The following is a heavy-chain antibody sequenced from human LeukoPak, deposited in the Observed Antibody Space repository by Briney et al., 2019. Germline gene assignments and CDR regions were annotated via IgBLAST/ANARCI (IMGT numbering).Heavy chain of an antibody. D-gene: IGHD5-18*01. CDR3: ARGGTPMIIFYYYGMDV. CDR2: ISPSTTHT. CDR1: GFTFSDYY. V-gene: IGHV3-11*05. Sequence: GGSLRLSCAASGFTFSDYYMSWSRQAPGKGLEWLSYISPSTTHTSYADSVKGRFTISRDNAKNSLFLQMNSLRPEDTAMYYCARGGTPMIIFYYYGMDVWGQGTTVTVSS. J-gene: IGHJ6*02.